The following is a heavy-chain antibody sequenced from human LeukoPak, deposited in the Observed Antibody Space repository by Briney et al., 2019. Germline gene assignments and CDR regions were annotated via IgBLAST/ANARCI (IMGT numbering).Heavy chain of an antibody. V-gene: IGHV3-33*01. CDR2: IWYDGSNK. D-gene: IGHD1-26*01. CDR3: ARDSGVGASGLDY. J-gene: IGHJ4*02. Sequence: GGSLRLSCAASGFTFSSYGMHWVRQAPGKGLEWVAVIWYDGSNKYYADSVKGRFTIPRDNSKNTPYLQMNSLRAEDTAVYYCARDSGVGASGLDYWGQGTLVTVSS. CDR1: GFTFSSYG.